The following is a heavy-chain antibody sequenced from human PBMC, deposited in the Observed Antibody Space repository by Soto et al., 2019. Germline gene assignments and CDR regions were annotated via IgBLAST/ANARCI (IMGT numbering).Heavy chain of an antibody. CDR1: GFTFSSYS. J-gene: IGHJ6*02. D-gene: IGHD1-26*01. CDR3: ARALWSMQGDYYYGMDV. V-gene: IGHV3-48*02. Sequence: GGSLRLSCAASGFTFSSYSMNWVRQAPGKGLEWVSYISSSSSTIYYADSVKGRFTISRDNAKNSLYLQMNSLRDEDTAVYYCARALWSMQGDYYYGMDVWGQGTTVTVSS. CDR2: ISSSSSTI.